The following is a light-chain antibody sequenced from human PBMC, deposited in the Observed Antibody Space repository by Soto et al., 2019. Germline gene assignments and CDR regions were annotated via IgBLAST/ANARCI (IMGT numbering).Light chain of an antibody. J-gene: IGLJ1*01. V-gene: IGLV2-23*01. CDR3: CSYAGRSRYV. CDR1: SNGVGSYNL. CDR2: EGA. Sequence: SALSQPASVSGSPGQSIPISGTGTSNGVGSYNLVSWYQQHPGKAPKLLIYEGARRPSGVSDRFSGSKSANTASLTISGLQAEDEADYYCCSYAGRSRYVFGTGTKVTVL.